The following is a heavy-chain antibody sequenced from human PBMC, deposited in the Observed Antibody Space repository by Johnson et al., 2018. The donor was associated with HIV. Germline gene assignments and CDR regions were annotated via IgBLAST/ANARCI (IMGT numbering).Heavy chain of an antibody. V-gene: IGHV3-9*01. Sequence: VQLVESGGGLVRPGGSLRLSCAASGVSFRSYWMSWVRQATGKGLEWVSGISWNSGSIGYADSVKGRFTISRDNAKNSLYLQMNSLRAEDTALYYCANGGIAARPGAFDIWGQGTMVTVSS. CDR1: GVSFRSYW. CDR3: ANGGIAARPGAFDI. CDR2: ISWNSGSI. J-gene: IGHJ3*02. D-gene: IGHD6-6*01.